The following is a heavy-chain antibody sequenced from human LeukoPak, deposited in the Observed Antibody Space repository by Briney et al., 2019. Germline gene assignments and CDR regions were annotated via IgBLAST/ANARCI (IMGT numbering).Heavy chain of an antibody. D-gene: IGHD4-17*01. CDR1: GGSFSGYY. CDR2: INHSGST. V-gene: IGHV4-34*01. J-gene: IGHJ2*01. Sequence: KPSETLSLTCAVYGGSFSGYYWSWIRQPPGKGLEWIGEINHSGSTNYNPSLKSRVTISVDTSKNQFSLKLSSVTAADTAVYYCARGPRYGGYGRYFDLWGRGTLVTVSS. CDR3: ARGPRYGGYGRYFDL.